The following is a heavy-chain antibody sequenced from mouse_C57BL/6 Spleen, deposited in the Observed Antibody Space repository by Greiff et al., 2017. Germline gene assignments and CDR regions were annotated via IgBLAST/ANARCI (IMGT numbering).Heavy chain of an antibody. CDR1: GYAFSSYW. D-gene: IGHD1-1*01. CDR3: ARRGYGSSSWFAY. CDR2: IYPGDGDT. V-gene: IGHV1-80*01. J-gene: IGHJ3*01. Sequence: VTLQESGAELVKPGASVKISCKASGYAFSSYWMNWVKQRPGKGLGWIGQIYPGDGDTNYNGKFKGKATLTADKSSSTAYMQLSSLTSEDAAVYFCARRGYGSSSWFAYWGQGTLVTVSA.